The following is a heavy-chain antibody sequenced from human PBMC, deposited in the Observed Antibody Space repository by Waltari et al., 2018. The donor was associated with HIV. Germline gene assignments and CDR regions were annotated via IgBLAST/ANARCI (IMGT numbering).Heavy chain of an antibody. CDR1: GFTFSNYG. Sequence: QVKLVESGGGVVQPGKSVRLSCAASGFTFSNYGMHWVRQAPGKGLEWVAIIWYDGRNKFYADSVKGRLTISRDNSRNTVYRQMDSVRVDDTAVYYCASGYGGRNFDFWGPGTPVSVSS. J-gene: IGHJ4*02. V-gene: IGHV3-33*01. CDR2: IWYDGRNK. D-gene: IGHD5-18*01. CDR3: ASGYGGRNFDF.